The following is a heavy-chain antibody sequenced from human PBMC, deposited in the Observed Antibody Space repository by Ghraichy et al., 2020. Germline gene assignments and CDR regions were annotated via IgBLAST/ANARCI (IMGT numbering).Heavy chain of an antibody. CDR1: GFTFTYYA. Sequence: GGSLRLSCAASGFTFTYYAMHWVRQAPGKGLEWVAVFSFDGRSKFYADSVKGRFTISRDNSKNTLYLQMNSLRAEDTAVYYCAREASSDSLYNAMDVWGQGTTVTVSS. CDR3: AREASSDSLYNAMDV. V-gene: IGHV3-30*04. D-gene: IGHD2-2*02. J-gene: IGHJ6*01. CDR2: FSFDGRSK.